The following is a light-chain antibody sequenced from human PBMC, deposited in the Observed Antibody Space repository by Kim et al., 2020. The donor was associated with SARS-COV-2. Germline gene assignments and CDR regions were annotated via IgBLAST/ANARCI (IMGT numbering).Light chain of an antibody. Sequence: PGQSVTISCTGTSGDVGGYNYVSWYQQHPGKAPKLMIYEVSKRPSGVPDRFSGSKSGNTASLTVSGLQAEDEADYYCSSYAGSNNVFGTGTKVTVL. V-gene: IGLV2-8*01. J-gene: IGLJ1*01. CDR3: SSYAGSNNV. CDR1: SGDVGGYNY. CDR2: EVS.